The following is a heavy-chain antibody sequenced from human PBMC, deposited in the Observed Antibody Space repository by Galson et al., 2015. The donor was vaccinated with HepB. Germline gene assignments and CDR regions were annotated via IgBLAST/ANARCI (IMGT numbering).Heavy chain of an antibody. CDR3: ARLPSPNIAATGVLDF. CDR2: IFPGDSDS. Sequence: QSGAEVKKPGESLKISCKGSGYKFANYWLGWVRQMPGKGLEWMGIIFPGDSDSTYSPSFEGQVSFSADKSLNTAYLQWSSLEPSDSGLYYCARLPSPNIAATGVLDFWGQGTLVTVSS. CDR1: GYKFANYW. V-gene: IGHV5-51*01. J-gene: IGHJ4*02. D-gene: IGHD6-13*01.